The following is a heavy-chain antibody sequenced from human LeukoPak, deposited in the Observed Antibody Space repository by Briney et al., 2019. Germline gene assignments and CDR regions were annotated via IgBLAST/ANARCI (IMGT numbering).Heavy chain of an antibody. J-gene: IGHJ4*02. CDR2: IYPGDSDT. CDR1: GYSFTSYW. CDR3: ARPGQLGEYTPYYFDF. V-gene: IGHV5-51*01. D-gene: IGHD3-16*01. Sequence: PGESLKISCKGSGYSFTSYWIGWVRQMPGKGLEWMGIIYPGDSDTRYSPSSQGQVTISADKSISTAYLQWSSLKASDTAMYYCARPGQLGEYTPYYFDFWGQGTLVTVSS.